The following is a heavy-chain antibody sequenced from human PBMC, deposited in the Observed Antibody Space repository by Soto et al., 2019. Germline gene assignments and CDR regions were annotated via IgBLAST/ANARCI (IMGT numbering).Heavy chain of an antibody. CDR2: ISGSGGST. CDR3: AKDFPVDGRAGFYYYYYGMDV. J-gene: IGHJ6*02. Sequence: LRLSCAASGFTFSSYAMSWVRQAPGKGLEWVSAISGSGGSTYYADSVKGRFTISRDNSKNTLYLQMNSLRAEDTAVYYCAKDFPVDGRAGFYYYYYGMDVWGQGTTVTVYS. V-gene: IGHV3-23*01. CDR1: GFTFSSYA. D-gene: IGHD6-19*01.